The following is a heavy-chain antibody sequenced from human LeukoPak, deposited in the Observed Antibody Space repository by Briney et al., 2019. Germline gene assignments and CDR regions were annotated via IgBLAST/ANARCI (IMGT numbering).Heavy chain of an antibody. CDR1: GYSISSGYY. D-gene: IGHD1-26*01. CDR2: IYHSGST. V-gene: IGHV4-38-2*02. Sequence: PSETLSLTCTVSGYSISSGYYWGWIRQPPGKGLEWIGSIYHSGSTYYNPSLKSRVTISVDTSKNQFSLKLSSVTAADTAVYYYAIVARVGATGYYYGMDVWGQGTTVTVSS. CDR3: AIVARVGATGYYYGMDV. J-gene: IGHJ6*02.